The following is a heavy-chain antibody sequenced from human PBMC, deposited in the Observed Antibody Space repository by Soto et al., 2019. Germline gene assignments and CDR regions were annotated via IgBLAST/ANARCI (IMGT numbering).Heavy chain of an antibody. CDR1: GQSFSGHS. Sequence: QVQLQQWGAGLVKPSETLSLSCAVYGQSFSGHSWAWIRQPPGKGLEWIGEINESGSTYYNPSLKCRVTISTDTSKNQFSLKLSSVSAAATAAYFCARGSGIVALPGELEDVKYDYWGQGTLVNVSS. V-gene: IGHV4-34*01. D-gene: IGHD1-1*01. CDR2: INESGST. J-gene: IGHJ4*02. CDR3: ARGSGIVALPGELEDVKYDY.